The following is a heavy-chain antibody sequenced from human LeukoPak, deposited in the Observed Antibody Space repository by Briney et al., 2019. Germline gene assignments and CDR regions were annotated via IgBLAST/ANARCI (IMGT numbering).Heavy chain of an antibody. V-gene: IGHV3-48*03. CDR2: ISSSGSTL. J-gene: IGHJ4*02. CDR3: ARGYYYDSTGYNPFDY. D-gene: IGHD3-22*01. CDR1: GFTFSSYE. Sequence: GGSLRLSCAASGFTFSSYEMNWVRQAPGKGLEWVSYISSSGSTLYYADSLKGRFTISRDNAKNSLYLQMNSLRAEDTAVCYCARGYYYDSTGYNPFDYWGQGTLVTVSS.